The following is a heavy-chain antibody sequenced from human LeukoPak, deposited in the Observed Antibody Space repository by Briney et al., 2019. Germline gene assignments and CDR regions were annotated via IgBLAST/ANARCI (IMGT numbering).Heavy chain of an antibody. D-gene: IGHD3-10*01. CDR1: GFTFSSYA. J-gene: IGHJ6*03. V-gene: IGHV3-23*01. Sequence: GGSLRLSCAASGFTFSSYAMSWVRQAPGKGLEWVSAISGSGGSTYYADSVKGRFTISRDNSKNTLYLQMNSLRAEDTAVYYCAKVSTGPDYYYYYYMDVWGKGTTVTVSS. CDR2: ISGSGGST. CDR3: AKVSTGPDYYYYYYMDV.